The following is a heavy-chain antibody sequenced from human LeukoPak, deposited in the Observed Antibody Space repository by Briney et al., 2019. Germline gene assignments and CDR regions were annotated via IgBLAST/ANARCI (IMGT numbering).Heavy chain of an antibody. CDR1: GYTFTSYG. V-gene: IGHV1-18*01. CDR2: ISAYNGNT. CDR3: ARGLSIGDTLDY. Sequence: ASVKVSCKASGYTFTSYGISWVRQAPGQGLEWLGWISAYNGNTNYARKLQGRVTMTTDTSTSTAYMELRSLRSDDTAVYYCARGLSIGDTLDYWGQGTLVTVSS. D-gene: IGHD2-21*02. J-gene: IGHJ4*02.